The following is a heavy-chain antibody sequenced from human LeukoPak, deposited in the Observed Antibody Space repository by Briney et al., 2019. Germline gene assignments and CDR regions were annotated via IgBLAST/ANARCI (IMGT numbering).Heavy chain of an antibody. CDR1: GGSISSGSYY. CDR2: IYTSGST. V-gene: IGHV4-61*02. Sequence: ASETLSLTCTVSGGSISSGSYYWSWIRQPAGKGLEWIGRIYTSGSTNYNPSLKSRVTISVDTSKNQFSLELSSVTAADTAVYYCARAPWEQQLETFNWFDPWGQGTLVTVSS. D-gene: IGHD6-13*01. J-gene: IGHJ5*02. CDR3: ARAPWEQQLETFNWFDP.